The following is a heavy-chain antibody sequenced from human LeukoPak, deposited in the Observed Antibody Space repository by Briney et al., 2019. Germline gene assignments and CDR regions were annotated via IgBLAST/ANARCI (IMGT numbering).Heavy chain of an antibody. CDR2: IYYSGST. CDR1: GGSISSGGYY. V-gene: IGHV4-31*03. CDR3: ARDLGIVVVPAAIGAWFDP. J-gene: IGHJ5*02. D-gene: IGHD2-2*02. Sequence: SETLSLTCTVSGGSISSGGYYWSWIRQHPGKGLEWIGYIYYSGSTYYNPSHKSRVTISVDTSKNQFSLKLSSVTAADTAVYYCARDLGIVVVPAAIGAWFDPWGQGTLVTVSS.